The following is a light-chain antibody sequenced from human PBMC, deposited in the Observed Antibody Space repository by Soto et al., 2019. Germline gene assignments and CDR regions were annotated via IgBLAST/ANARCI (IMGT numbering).Light chain of an antibody. Sequence: ELVLTRPPATLSFPPGEEATPSGRAGQSVTATLAWYRQKPGQAPRLLFYGASTRAPGIPARFSGSGSGTEFTLTISSLQSEDFAIYYCQHYNNWPPWTFGQGTKVEIK. V-gene: IGKV3-15*01. CDR2: GAS. CDR3: QHYNNWPPWT. J-gene: IGKJ1*01. CDR1: QSVTAT.